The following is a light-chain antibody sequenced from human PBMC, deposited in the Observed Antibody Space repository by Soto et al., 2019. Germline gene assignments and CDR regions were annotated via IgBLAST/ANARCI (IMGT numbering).Light chain of an antibody. CDR2: GAS. V-gene: IGKV3-20*01. CDR1: QNVDSNY. CDR3: QQYGSLSWT. Sequence: DIVLTQSPGTLSLSPGERATLAFRGSQNVDSNYLAWYQQKPGQAPRIIIFGASGRATGIPDRFSGSGSGTDFTLTISRLEPEDFAVYYCQQYGSLSWTFGQGTKVDIK. J-gene: IGKJ1*01.